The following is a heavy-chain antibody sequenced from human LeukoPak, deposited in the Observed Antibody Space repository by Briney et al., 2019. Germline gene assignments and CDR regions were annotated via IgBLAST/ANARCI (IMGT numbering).Heavy chain of an antibody. Sequence: GGSLRLSCAASGFTVSSNYMSWVRQAPGKGLEWVSVIYSGGSTYYADSVKGRFTISRYNSKNTLYLQMNSLRAEDTAVYYCARLGYCSGGSCIDAFDIWGQGTMVTVSS. CDR2: IYSGGST. J-gene: IGHJ3*02. V-gene: IGHV3-53*01. D-gene: IGHD2-15*01. CDR1: GFTVSSNY. CDR3: ARLGYCSGGSCIDAFDI.